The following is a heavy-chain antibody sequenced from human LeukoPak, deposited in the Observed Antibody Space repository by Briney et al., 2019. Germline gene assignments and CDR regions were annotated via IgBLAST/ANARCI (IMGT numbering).Heavy chain of an antibody. CDR3: ARSGYSGLDY. V-gene: IGHV4-39*01. Sequence: KPSETLSLTCTVSGGSISSSSYYWGWIRQPPGKGLGWIGSIYYSGSTYYNPSLKSRVTISVDTSKNQFSLKLSSVTAADTAVYYCARSGYSGLDYWGQGTLVTVSS. J-gene: IGHJ4*02. CDR2: IYYSGST. CDR1: GGSISSSSYY. D-gene: IGHD5-12*01.